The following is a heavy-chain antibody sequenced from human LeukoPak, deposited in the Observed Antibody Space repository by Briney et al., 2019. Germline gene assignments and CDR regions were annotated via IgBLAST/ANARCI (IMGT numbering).Heavy chain of an antibody. CDR1: GGSISSGTYY. J-gene: IGHJ4*02. Sequence: KPSETLSLTCTVSGGSISSGTYYWNWIRQPAGKGLEWIGRIYTSGSTNYNPSLKSRVTISVDTSKNQFSLKLTSVTAADTAVYYCARGITYWGQGTLVTVSS. V-gene: IGHV4-61*02. CDR2: IYTSGST. CDR3: ARGITY.